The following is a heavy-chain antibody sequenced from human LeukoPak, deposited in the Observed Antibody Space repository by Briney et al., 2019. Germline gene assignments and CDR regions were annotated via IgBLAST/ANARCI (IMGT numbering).Heavy chain of an antibody. Sequence: TGRSLTLFCAASGFTFDDYAMLWLRHAPGKGLEGVSGISWNSGSIGYADSVKGRFTISRDNAKNSLYLQMNSLRAEDTALYYCAKVAYGSGRSYAFDIWGQGTMVTVSS. CDR2: ISWNSGSI. CDR3: AKVAYGSGRSYAFDI. CDR1: GFTFDDYA. V-gene: IGHV3-9*01. J-gene: IGHJ3*02. D-gene: IGHD3-10*01.